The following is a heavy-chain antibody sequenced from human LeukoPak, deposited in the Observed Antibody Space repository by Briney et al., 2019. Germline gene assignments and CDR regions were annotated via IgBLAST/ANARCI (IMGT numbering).Heavy chain of an antibody. J-gene: IGHJ5*02. Sequence: ASVKVSCNASGHTFTRSGASWLPRAPGQGLEWMGWISAYNGNTNYAQKLQGRVTMTTDTSTSTAYMELRSLRSDDTAVYYCARDDIAVAGTGSCVFHPWGQGTLVTVSS. D-gene: IGHD6-19*01. CDR1: GHTFTRSG. CDR2: ISAYNGNT. CDR3: ARDDIAVAGTGSCVFHP. V-gene: IGHV1-18*01.